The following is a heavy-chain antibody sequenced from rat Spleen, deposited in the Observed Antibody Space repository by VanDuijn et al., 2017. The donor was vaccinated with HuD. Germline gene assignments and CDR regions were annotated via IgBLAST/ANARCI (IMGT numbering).Heavy chain of an antibody. J-gene: IGHJ2*01. V-gene: IGHV5-17*01. D-gene: IGHD4-5*01. Sequence: EVQLVESGGGLVQPGRSLKFSCAASGFSFGDYAMAWVRQAPKKGLEWVATIIYDGSSTFYRDSVKGRFTISRDNAKNTIYLQMDSLTSEDTATYYCARHVRGNNYFDYWGQGVMVTVSS. CDR3: ARHVRGNNYFDY. CDR2: IIYDGSST. CDR1: GFSFGDYA.